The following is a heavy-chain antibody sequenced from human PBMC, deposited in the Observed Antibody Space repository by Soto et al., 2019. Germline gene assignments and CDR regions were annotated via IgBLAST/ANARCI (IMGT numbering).Heavy chain of an antibody. D-gene: IGHD4-17*01. Sequence: QITLKESGPTLVKPTQTLTLTCTFSGFSLSTSGVGVGWIRQPPGKALEWLAVIYWDAYKHYSPSLKSRLTLTKYTTTNQVVLTMTNMDPVDTATYYCAHKGYGPYPLDYWGQVTLLTASS. CDR3: AHKGYGPYPLDY. CDR2: IYWDAYK. CDR1: GFSLSTSGVG. J-gene: IGHJ4*02. V-gene: IGHV2-5*02.